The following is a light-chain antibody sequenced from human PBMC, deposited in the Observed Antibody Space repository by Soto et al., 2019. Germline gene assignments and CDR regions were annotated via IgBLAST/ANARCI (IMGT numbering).Light chain of an antibody. Sequence: VMTQSPATLSVSPGERATLSCRTSESVSRNFAWYQQKPGQAPRLLIYDASTRATGIPDRFSGGGSGTEFTLTISSLQSEDFVVYYCQQYNSWPPITFGQGTRLEIK. V-gene: IGKV3-15*01. J-gene: IGKJ5*01. CDR2: DAS. CDR1: ESVSRN. CDR3: QQYNSWPPIT.